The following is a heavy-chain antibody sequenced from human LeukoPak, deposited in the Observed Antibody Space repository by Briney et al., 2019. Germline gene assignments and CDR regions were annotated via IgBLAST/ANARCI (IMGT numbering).Heavy chain of an antibody. J-gene: IGHJ4*02. V-gene: IGHV3-23*01. D-gene: IGHD3-22*01. CDR1: GFTFSSYA. CDR3: AKDAFHDSSGYYSPFDY. CDR2: ISGSGEST. Sequence: PGGSLRLSCAASGFTFSSYAMSWVRQTPGKGLEWVSLISGSGESTYYADSVKGRFTISRDNSKNTLYLQMNSLRAEDTAVYYCAKDAFHDSSGYYSPFDYWGQGTLVTVSS.